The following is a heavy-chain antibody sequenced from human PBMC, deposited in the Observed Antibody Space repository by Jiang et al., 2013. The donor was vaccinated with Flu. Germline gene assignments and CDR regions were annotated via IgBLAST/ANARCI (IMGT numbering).Heavy chain of an antibody. J-gene: IGHJ6*02. V-gene: IGHV6-1*01. CDR3: ARDQRRRRKQNYYYYGMDV. CDR1: GDSVSSNSAA. CDR2: TYYRSKWYN. Sequence: SLTCAISGDSVSSNSAAWNWIRQSPSRGLEWLGRTYYRSKWYNDYAVSVKSRITINPDTSKNQFSLQLNSVTPEDTAVYYGARDQRRRRKQNYYYYGMDVWGQGTTVTVSS.